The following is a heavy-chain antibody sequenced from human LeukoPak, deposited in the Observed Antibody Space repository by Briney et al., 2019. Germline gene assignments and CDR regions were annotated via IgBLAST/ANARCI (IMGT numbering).Heavy chain of an antibody. Sequence: GGSLRLSCTASGFIFNTFAMTWVRQAPGEGLEWVSSISSSSSYIYYADSVKGRFTISRDNAKNSLYLQMNSLRAEDTAVYYCARDFYYDSSGYYYVRNFDYRGQGTLVTVSS. J-gene: IGHJ4*02. D-gene: IGHD3-22*01. V-gene: IGHV3-21*01. CDR2: ISSSSSYI. CDR1: GFIFNTFA. CDR3: ARDFYYDSSGYYYVRNFDY.